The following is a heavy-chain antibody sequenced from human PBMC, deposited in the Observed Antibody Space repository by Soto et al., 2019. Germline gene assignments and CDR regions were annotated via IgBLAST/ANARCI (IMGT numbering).Heavy chain of an antibody. CDR3: GGGGAGGMDV. Sequence: QVQLQESGPGLVKPSQTLSLTCTVSGGSISSGGYYWSWIRQHPGKGLEWIGYIYYSGSTYYNPSLKVRVTIQVDTSKNQFPLKLSSVTAADTAVFNGGGGGAGGMDVWGQGTTVTVSS. D-gene: IGHD3-10*01. V-gene: IGHV4-31*03. CDR1: GGSISSGGYY. J-gene: IGHJ6*02. CDR2: IYYSGST.